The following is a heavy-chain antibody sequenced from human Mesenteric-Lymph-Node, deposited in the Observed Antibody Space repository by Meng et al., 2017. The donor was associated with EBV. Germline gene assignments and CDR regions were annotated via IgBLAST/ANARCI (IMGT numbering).Heavy chain of an antibody. CDR2: IYSSGTT. D-gene: IGHD2-15*01. V-gene: IGHV4-30-4*01. CDR3: ARVSCSGGSCYGGFDY. CDR1: CGSICSGDYY. Sequence: VQLAVTGPGLVKPSLTLALPGAVSCGSICSGDYYWGWIRQPPVHGLEWIGYIYSSGTTYNNPSLKSRVTISIDTSKNQFSLKLISVTAADTAVYYCARVSCSGGSCYGGFDYWGQGTLVTVSS. J-gene: IGHJ4*02.